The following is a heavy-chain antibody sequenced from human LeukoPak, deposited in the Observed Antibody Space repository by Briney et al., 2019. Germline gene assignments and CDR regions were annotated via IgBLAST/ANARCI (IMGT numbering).Heavy chain of an antibody. D-gene: IGHD3-10*01. CDR3: ARESYLDWFDP. Sequence: SETLSLTCAVHGGSFNSYSWSWIRQPPGKGLEWIGEVTHGGSTNYNPSLKSRVTISVDTSRNQFSLKLTSVTAADRGVYYCARESYLDWFDPWSQGTLVTVST. CDR1: GGSFNSYS. V-gene: IGHV4-34*01. CDR2: VTHGGST. J-gene: IGHJ5*02.